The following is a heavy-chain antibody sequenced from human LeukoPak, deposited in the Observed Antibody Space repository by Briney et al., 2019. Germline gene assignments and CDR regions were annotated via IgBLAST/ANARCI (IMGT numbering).Heavy chain of an antibody. CDR3: ARGYDSSGYYYDVYAFDI. Sequence: ASVKVSCKASGYTFTSYYMHWVRQAPGQGLEWMGIINPSGGSTSYAQKFQGRVTMTRDMSTSTVYMELSSLRSEDTAVYYCARGYDSSGYYYDVYAFDIWGQGTMVTVSS. CDR2: INPSGGST. CDR1: GYTFTSYY. D-gene: IGHD3-22*01. J-gene: IGHJ3*02. V-gene: IGHV1-46*01.